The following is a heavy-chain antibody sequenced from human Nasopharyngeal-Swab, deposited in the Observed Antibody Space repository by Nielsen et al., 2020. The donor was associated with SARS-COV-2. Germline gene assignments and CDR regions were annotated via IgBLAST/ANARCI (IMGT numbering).Heavy chain of an antibody. J-gene: IGHJ6*02. CDR3: ARDSVPAAIHYYYGMDV. V-gene: IGHV3-48*02. CDR1: GFTFSSYS. D-gene: IGHD2-2*01. CDR2: ISSSSSTI. Sequence: GGSLRLSCAASGFTFSSYSMNWVRQAPGKGLEWVSYISSSSSTIYYADSVKGRFTISRDNAKNSLYLQMNSLRDEDTAVYYCARDSVPAAIHYYYGMDVWGQGTTVTVSS.